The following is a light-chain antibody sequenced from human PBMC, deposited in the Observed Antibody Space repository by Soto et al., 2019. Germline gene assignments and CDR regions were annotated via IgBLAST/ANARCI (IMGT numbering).Light chain of an antibody. Sequence: IENIKTPYYLRAAVGDRFTITSRASQSISSYLNWYQQKPGKAPKLLIYAASSLQSGVPSRFSCSGSGTDFPLSISILQSEDIATYYCSQSYSTPSQVGQGTRWIS. CDR1: QSISSY. J-gene: IGKJ1*01. CDR3: SQSYSTPSQ. V-gene: IGKV1-39*01. CDR2: AAS.